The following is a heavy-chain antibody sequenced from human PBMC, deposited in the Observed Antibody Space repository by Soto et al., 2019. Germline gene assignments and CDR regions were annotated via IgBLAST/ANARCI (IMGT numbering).Heavy chain of an antibody. J-gene: IGHJ3*02. V-gene: IGHV3-23*01. CDR1: GFTFSSYA. CDR2: ISGSGGST. Sequence: GGSLRLSCAASGFTFSSYAMSWVRQAPGKGLEWVSAISGSGGSTYYADSVKGRFTISRDNSKNTLYLQMNSLRAEDTAVYYCANPFYYYDSSGSRPRDALDIWGQGTMVTVSS. CDR3: ANPFYYYDSSGSRPRDALDI. D-gene: IGHD3-22*01.